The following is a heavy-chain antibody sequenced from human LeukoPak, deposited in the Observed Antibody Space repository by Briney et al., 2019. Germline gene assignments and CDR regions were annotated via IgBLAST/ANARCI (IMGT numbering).Heavy chain of an antibody. D-gene: IGHD6-19*01. V-gene: IGHV4-34*01. J-gene: IGHJ4*02. CDR3: ARDISYSSGWQGSDY. CDR2: INHSGST. Sequence: SETLSLTCAVYGGSFSGYYWSWIRQPPGKGLESIGEINHSGSTNYNPSLKSRVTMSVDTSKNQFSLKLSSVTAADTAVYYCARDISYSSGWQGSDYWGQGTLVTVSS. CDR1: GGSFSGYY.